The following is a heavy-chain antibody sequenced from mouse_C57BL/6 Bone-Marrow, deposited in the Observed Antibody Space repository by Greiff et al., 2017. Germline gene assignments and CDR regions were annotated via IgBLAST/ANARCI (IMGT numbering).Heavy chain of an antibody. CDR2: IHPNSGST. D-gene: IGHD3-1*01. J-gene: IGHJ3*01. V-gene: IGHV1-64*01. CDR3: ARLQPWFAY. CDR1: GSTFTSYW. Sequence: QVQLQQPGAELVKPGASVKLSCTASGSTFTSYWMHWVKQRPGQGLEWIGMIHPNSGSTNYNEKFKSKATLTVDKSSSTAYMQLSSLTSEDSAVYYCARLQPWFAYWGQGTLVTVSA.